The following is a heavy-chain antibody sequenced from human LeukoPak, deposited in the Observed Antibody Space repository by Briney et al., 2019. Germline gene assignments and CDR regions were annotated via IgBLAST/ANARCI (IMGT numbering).Heavy chain of an antibody. CDR2: ISSSSSYI. CDR1: GFTFSSYS. D-gene: IGHD6-19*01. CDR3: ARDRRSSGWYYFDY. Sequence: GGSLRLSCAASGFTFSSYSMNWVRQAPGKGLEWVSSISSSSSYIYYADSVKGRFTISRDNAKNSLYLQMNSLRAEDTAVYYCARDRRSSGWYYFDYWGQGTRVTVSS. V-gene: IGHV3-21*01. J-gene: IGHJ4*02.